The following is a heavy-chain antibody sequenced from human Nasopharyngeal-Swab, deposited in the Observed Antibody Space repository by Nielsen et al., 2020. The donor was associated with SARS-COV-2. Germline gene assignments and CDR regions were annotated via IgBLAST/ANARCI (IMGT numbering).Heavy chain of an antibody. D-gene: IGHD6-19*01. V-gene: IGHV1-18*01. CDR2: ISAYNGNT. J-gene: IGHJ6*02. Sequence: ASVKVSCKASGYTFTSYGISWVRQAPGQGLEWMGWISAYNGNTNYAQKFQGRVTITAYESTSTAYMELSSLRSEDTAVYYCAREQWLAKYYYYYGMDVWGQGTTVTVSS. CDR1: GYTFTSYG. CDR3: AREQWLAKYYYYYGMDV.